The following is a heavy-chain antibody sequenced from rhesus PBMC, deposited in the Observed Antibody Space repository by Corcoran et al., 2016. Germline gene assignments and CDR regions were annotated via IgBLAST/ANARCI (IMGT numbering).Heavy chain of an antibody. Sequence: QVQLQQWGEGLVKPSETLSLTCAVYGGSISGYYYWSWIRQPPGKGLEWIGRISGSGGSTDHNPSLKSRVTISTDTAKNQFSLKLSSVTAADTAVYYCARGTGLYGLDSWGQGVVVTVSS. D-gene: IGHD2-15*01. V-gene: IGHV4-173*01. CDR3: ARGTGLYGLDS. CDR2: ISGSGGST. CDR1: GGSISGYYY. J-gene: IGHJ6*01.